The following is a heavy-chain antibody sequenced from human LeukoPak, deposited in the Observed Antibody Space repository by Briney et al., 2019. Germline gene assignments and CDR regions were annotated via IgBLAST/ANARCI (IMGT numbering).Heavy chain of an antibody. CDR3: AREDGYDSSGYYLVFDY. D-gene: IGHD3-22*01. Sequence: ASVKVSCKASGYSLTSYYMHWVRQAPGQGLEWMGFINPSGSSAAYAQKFQGRVTMTRDTSTSTVYMEPSSLRSEDTAVYYCAREDGYDSSGYYLVFDYWGQGTLVTVSS. J-gene: IGHJ4*02. CDR1: GYSLTSYY. V-gene: IGHV1-46*01. CDR2: INPSGSSA.